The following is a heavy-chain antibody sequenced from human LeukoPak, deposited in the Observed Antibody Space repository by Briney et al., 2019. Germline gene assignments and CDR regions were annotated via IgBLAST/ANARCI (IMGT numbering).Heavy chain of an antibody. CDR2: IHYRGST. J-gene: IGHJ4*02. Sequence: SETLSLTCTVSGDSTSNGDYYWSWIRQPPGKGLEWIEYIHYRGSTFYNPSLKSRVTMSVDTSKNQFSLKLSSVTAADTAVYYCARDRSRPNPFFDSWGQGTLVTVSS. CDR3: ARDRSRPNPFFDS. D-gene: IGHD6-13*01. CDR1: GDSTSNGDYY. V-gene: IGHV4-30-4*01.